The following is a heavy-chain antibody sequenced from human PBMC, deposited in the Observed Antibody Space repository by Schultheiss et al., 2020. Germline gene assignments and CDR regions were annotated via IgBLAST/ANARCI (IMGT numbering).Heavy chain of an antibody. CDR3: TTAYYYDSRDLRFDP. J-gene: IGHJ5*02. V-gene: IGHV3-15*01. Sequence: GGSLRLSCAASGFTFSSYPMSWVRQAPGKGLEWVGRIKSKTDGGTTDYAAPVKGRFTISRDDSKNTLYLQMNSLKTEDTAVYYCTTAYYYDSRDLRFDPWGQGTLVTVSS. CDR1: GFTFSSYP. CDR2: IKSKTDGGTT. D-gene: IGHD3-22*01.